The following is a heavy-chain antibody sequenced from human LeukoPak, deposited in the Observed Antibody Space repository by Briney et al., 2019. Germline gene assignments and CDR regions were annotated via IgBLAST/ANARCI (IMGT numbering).Heavy chain of an antibody. Sequence: GASVKVSCKVSGYTLTELSMHWVRQAPGKGLEWMGGFDPEDGETIYAQKFQGRVTMTEDTSTDTAYMELSSLRSEDTAVYYCANYSSGSPEFDPWGQGTLVTVSS. CDR2: FDPEDGET. CDR3: ANYSSGSPEFDP. V-gene: IGHV1-24*01. D-gene: IGHD3-22*01. J-gene: IGHJ5*02. CDR1: GYTLTELS.